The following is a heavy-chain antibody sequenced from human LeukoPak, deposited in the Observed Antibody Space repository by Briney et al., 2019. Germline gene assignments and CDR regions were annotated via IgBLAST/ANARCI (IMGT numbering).Heavy chain of an antibody. J-gene: IGHJ3*02. V-gene: IGHV1-8*03. CDR1: GYTFTSYD. CDR3: ARGHPYPYYDFWSGYYTSIDAFDI. Sequence: ASVKVSCKASGYTFTSYDINWVRQATGQGLEWMGWMNPNSGNTGYAQKFQGRVTITRNTSISTAYMELSSLRSEDTAVYYCARGHPYPYYDFWSGYYTSIDAFDIWGQGTMVTVSS. D-gene: IGHD3-3*01. CDR2: MNPNSGNT.